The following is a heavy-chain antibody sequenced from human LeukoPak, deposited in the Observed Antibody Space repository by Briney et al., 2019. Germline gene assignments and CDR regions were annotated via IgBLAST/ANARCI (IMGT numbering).Heavy chain of an antibody. CDR2: IKQDGSEK. CDR3: AKGGGYEAQYYYYYLDV. J-gene: IGHJ6*03. V-gene: IGHV3-7*01. D-gene: IGHD5-12*01. CDR1: GFTLSSYW. Sequence: GGSLRLSCAASGFTLSSYWMSWVRQAPGKGLEWVANIKQDGSEKYYADSVKGRFTISRDNSKNTLYLQMKSLRAEDTAVYYCAKGGGYEAQYYYYYLDVWGKGTTVTISS.